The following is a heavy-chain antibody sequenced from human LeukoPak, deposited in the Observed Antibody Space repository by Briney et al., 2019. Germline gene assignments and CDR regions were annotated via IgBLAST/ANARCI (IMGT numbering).Heavy chain of an antibody. CDR1: GYSFTSGHY. CDR3: ASPRTSYRYTFDY. V-gene: IGHV4-38-2*01. J-gene: IGHJ4*02. CDR2: IYHTGSA. Sequence: PSETLSLTCSVSGYSFTSGHYWGWIRQPPGKGLEWIANIYHTGSAHYNPSLKSRVSISLDTSNNRFSLNLNFVTAADTAVYFCASPRTSYRYTFDYWGPGALVTVSS. D-gene: IGHD5-18*01.